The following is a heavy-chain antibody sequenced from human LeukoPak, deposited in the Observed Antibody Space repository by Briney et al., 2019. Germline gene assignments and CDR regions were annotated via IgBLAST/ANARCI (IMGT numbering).Heavy chain of an antibody. V-gene: IGHV4-4*02. D-gene: IGHD6-6*01. Sequence: SGTLSLTCAVSGGSIISSNWWSWVRQPPGKGLEWIGEIYHSGSTNYNPSLKSRVTISLDTSKNQFSLKLSSVTAADTAIYYCARDFSSSSTVYYYYYMDVWGKGTTVTVSS. J-gene: IGHJ6*03. CDR3: ARDFSSSSTVYYYYYMDV. CDR2: IYHSGST. CDR1: GGSIISSNW.